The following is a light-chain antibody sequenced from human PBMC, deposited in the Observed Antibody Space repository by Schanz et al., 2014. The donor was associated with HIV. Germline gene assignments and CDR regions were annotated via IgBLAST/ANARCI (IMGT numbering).Light chain of an antibody. CDR3: AAWDDSLNAMV. CDR2: EVS. Sequence: QSVLTQPASVSGSPGQSVTISCTGTSSDVGPLDYVSWYQHHPGKAPKLMIFEVSKRPSGISDRFSGSKSGNTASLTISGLQSDDEADYYCAAWDDSLNAMVFGGGTKLTVL. V-gene: IGLV2-14*01. CDR1: SSDVGPLDY. J-gene: IGLJ2*01.